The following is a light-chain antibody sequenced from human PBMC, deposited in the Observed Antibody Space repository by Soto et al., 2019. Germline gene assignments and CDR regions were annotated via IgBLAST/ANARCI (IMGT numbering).Light chain of an antibody. CDR2: DAS. Sequence: DIVLTQSPATLSLSPGERATLSCRASQSVSSYLAWYKQKPGQAPRLLIYDASNRATGIPARFSGSGSGTVFTLSISSLEPEDFAVYYCQQRSNWMYTFGQGTKVDIK. CDR3: QQRSNWMYT. CDR1: QSVSSY. V-gene: IGKV3-11*01. J-gene: IGKJ2*01.